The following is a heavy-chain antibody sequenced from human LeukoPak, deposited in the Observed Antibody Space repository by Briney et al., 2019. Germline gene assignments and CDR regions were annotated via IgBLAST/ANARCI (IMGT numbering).Heavy chain of an antibody. CDR2: ISYDGSNK. D-gene: IGHD2-2*02. J-gene: IGHJ4*02. CDR1: GFTFSDFY. Sequence: GGSLRLSCAVSGFTFSDFYMSWMRQAPGKGLEWVAVISYDGSNKYYAGSVKGRFTISRDNSKNTLYLQMNSLRAEDTAVYYCAKGKHAPLRYCSSTSCYIFDYWGQGTLVTVSS. CDR3: AKGKHAPLRYCSSTSCYIFDY. V-gene: IGHV3-30*18.